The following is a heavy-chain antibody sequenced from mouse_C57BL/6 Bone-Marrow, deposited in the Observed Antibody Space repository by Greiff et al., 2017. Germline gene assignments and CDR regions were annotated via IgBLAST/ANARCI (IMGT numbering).Heavy chain of an antibody. CDR1: GYSITSGYY. J-gene: IGHJ3*01. V-gene: IGHV3-6*01. CDR2: ISYDGSN. CDR3: ARRGDYDWFAY. Sequence: VQLQQSGPGLVKPSQSLSLTCSVTGYSITSGYYWNWIRQFPGNKLEWMGYISYDGSNNYNPSLKNRITITRDTSKNQLFLKLNSVTTEDTATYYCARRGDYDWFAYWGQGTLVTVSA. D-gene: IGHD2-4*01.